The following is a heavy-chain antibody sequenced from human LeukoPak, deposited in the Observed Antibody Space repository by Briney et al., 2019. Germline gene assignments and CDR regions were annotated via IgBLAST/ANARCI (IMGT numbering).Heavy chain of an antibody. D-gene: IGHD6-19*01. Sequence: GGSLRLSCAASGFTFNNSAMSWVRQAPGKGLEWVSTLSGSGITTYYADSVKGRFTISRDNSKNTLYLQMNSLRAEDTAVYYCAKGIYSSGWSYFDYWGHGTLVTVSS. V-gene: IGHV3-23*01. J-gene: IGHJ4*01. CDR1: GFTFNNSA. CDR2: LSGSGITT. CDR3: AKGIYSSGWSYFDY.